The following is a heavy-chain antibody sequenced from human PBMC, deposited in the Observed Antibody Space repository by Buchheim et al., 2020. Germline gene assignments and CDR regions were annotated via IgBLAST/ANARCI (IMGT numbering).Heavy chain of an antibody. J-gene: IGHJ4*02. CDR3: AKIDSGWYYYESSGYLDY. D-gene: IGHD3-22*01. CDR1: GFTFSSYG. Sequence: QVQLVESGGGVVQPGRSLRLSCAASGFTFSSYGMHLVRQAPGKGLEWVAVISYDGSNKYYADSVKGRFTISRDNSKNTLYLQMNSLRAEDTAVYYCAKIDSGWYYYESSGYLDYWGQGTL. CDR2: ISYDGSNK. V-gene: IGHV3-30*18.